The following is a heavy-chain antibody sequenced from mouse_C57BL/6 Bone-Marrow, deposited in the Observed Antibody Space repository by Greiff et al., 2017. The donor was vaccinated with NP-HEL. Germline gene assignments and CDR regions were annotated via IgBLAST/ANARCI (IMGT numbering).Heavy chain of an antibody. J-gene: IGHJ4*01. CDR1: GFTFSDYG. CDR2: ISSGSSTI. D-gene: IGHD2-5*01. CDR3: ANSNYWGYAMDY. Sequence: EVKLMESGGGLVKPGGSLKLSCAASGFTFSDYGMHWVRQAPEKGLEWVAYISSGSSTIYYADTVKGRFTISRDNAKNTLFLQMNSLRSEDTAMYYCANSNYWGYAMDYWGQGTSVTVSS. V-gene: IGHV5-17*01.